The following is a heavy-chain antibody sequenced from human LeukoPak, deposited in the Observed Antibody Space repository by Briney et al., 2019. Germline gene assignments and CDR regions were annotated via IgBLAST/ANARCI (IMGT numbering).Heavy chain of an antibody. D-gene: IGHD2-8*01. CDR2: IKQDGSEK. V-gene: IGHV3-7*01. CDR3: ARDSNGVFDY. J-gene: IGHJ4*02. Sequence: PGGSLRLSCAASGFTFSTSWMSWVRQAPGKGLEWVANIKQDGSEKYYVDSVKGRFTIPRDNAKNSLYLQMNSLRAEDTAVYYCARDSNGVFDYWGQGTLVTVSS. CDR1: GFTFSTSW.